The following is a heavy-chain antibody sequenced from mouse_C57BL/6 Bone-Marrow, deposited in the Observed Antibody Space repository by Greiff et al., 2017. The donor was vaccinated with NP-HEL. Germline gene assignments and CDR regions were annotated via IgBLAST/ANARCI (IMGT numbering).Heavy chain of an antibody. CDR1: GFTFSSYA. D-gene: IGHD1-1*01. CDR2: ISDGGSYT. V-gene: IGHV5-4*01. J-gene: IGHJ4*01. CDR3: ARDRGPYYYGSSFRAMDY. Sequence: EVKLMESGGGLVKPGGSLKLSCAASGFTFSSYAMSWVRQTPEKRLEWVATISDGGSYTYYPDNVKGRFTISRDNANNYLYLQMSHLKSEDTAMYYCARDRGPYYYGSSFRAMDYWGQGASVTVSS.